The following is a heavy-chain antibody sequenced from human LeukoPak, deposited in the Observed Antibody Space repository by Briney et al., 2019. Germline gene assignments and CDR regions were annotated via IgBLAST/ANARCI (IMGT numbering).Heavy chain of an antibody. J-gene: IGHJ5*02. Sequence: GASVKVSCKASGGTFSSYAISWVRQAPGQGLEWMGGLIPIFGTSNYAQKFQGRVTITADESTSTAYMELSSLRSEDTAVYYCARAESYGSGGLDPWGQGPLVTVSS. V-gene: IGHV1-69*13. CDR2: LIPIFGTS. CDR1: GGTFSSYA. CDR3: ARAESYGSGGLDP. D-gene: IGHD3-10*01.